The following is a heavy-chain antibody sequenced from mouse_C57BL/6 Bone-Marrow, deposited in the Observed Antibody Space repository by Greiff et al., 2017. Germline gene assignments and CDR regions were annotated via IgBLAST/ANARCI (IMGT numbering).Heavy chain of an antibody. CDR3: ARSPGGDY. CDR1: GYTFTSYG. J-gene: IGHJ4*01. V-gene: IGHV1-81*01. CDR2: IYPRSGNT. Sequence: QVQLKQSGAELARPGASVKLSCKASGYTFTSYGISWVKQRTGQGLEWIGEIYPRSGNTYYNEKFKGKATLTADKSSSTAYMELRSLTSEDSAVYFCARSPGGDYWGQGTSVTVSS. D-gene: IGHD4-1*01.